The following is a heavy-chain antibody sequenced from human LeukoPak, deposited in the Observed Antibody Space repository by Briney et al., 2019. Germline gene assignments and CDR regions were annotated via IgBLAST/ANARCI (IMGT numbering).Heavy chain of an antibody. CDR1: GYTFTDYY. V-gene: IGHV1-2*02. D-gene: IGHD1-26*01. CDR2: INPNSGGT. CDR3: ARHRNSGRSYYYYGMDV. J-gene: IGHJ6*02. Sequence: ASVKVSCKASGYTFTDYYMHWVRQAPGQGLEWMGWINPNSGGTNYAPKFQGRVTMTRDTSISTAYMELSRLTSDDTVVYYCARHRNSGRSYYYYGMDVWGQGTTVTVSS.